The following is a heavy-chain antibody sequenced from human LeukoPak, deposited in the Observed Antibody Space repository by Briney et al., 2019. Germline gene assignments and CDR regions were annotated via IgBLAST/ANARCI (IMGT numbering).Heavy chain of an antibody. J-gene: IGHJ3*02. V-gene: IGHV3-30-3*01. Sequence: GRSLRLSRAASGFTFSNYAMHRVRQAPGKGLEWVAVISYDGTNKYYADSVKGRFTISRDNSKNTMYLQMNSLRAEDTAMYYCARAPLAYGSSGFGGAFDIWGQGTMVTVSS. CDR1: GFTFSNYA. D-gene: IGHD3-22*01. CDR2: ISYDGTNK. CDR3: ARAPLAYGSSGFGGAFDI.